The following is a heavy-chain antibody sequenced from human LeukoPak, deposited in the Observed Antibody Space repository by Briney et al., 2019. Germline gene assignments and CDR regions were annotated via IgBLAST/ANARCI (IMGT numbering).Heavy chain of an antibody. CDR3: AREVMDNLRFDY. D-gene: IGHD1-14*01. CDR1: GFPFSSYG. CDR2: INPSGGDT. Sequence: PGRSLRLSCAASGFPFSSYGMHWVRQAPGQGLEWMGIINPSGGDTSYAQKFQGRLTMTRDTSTNTVYMELTSLRSEDTAVYYCAREVMDNLRFDYWGQGTLVTVSS. V-gene: IGHV1-46*01. J-gene: IGHJ4*02.